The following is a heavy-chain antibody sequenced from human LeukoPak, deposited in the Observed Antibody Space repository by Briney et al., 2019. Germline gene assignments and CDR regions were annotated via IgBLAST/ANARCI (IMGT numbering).Heavy chain of an antibody. D-gene: IGHD3-22*01. V-gene: IGHV3-30-3*01. CDR2: ISYDGSNK. CDR3: AKDPYYYDSSGYSPDY. Sequence: GRSLRLSCAASGFTFSSYAMHWVRQAPGKGLEWVAVISYDGSNKYYADSVKGRFTISRDNSKNTLYLQMNSLRAEDTAVYYCAKDPYYYDSSGYSPDYWGQGTLVTVSS. CDR1: GFTFSSYA. J-gene: IGHJ4*02.